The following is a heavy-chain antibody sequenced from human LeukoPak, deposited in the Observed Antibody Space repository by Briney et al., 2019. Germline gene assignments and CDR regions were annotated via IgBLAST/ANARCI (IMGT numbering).Heavy chain of an antibody. CDR2: ISSSSSTI. J-gene: IGHJ4*02. CDR3: ARAQYYSDSTGYYYLHY. Sequence: LGGSLRLSCVGSGFTFSSYHMNWVRQAPGKGLEGVSYISSSSSTIYYADSVKGRFTISRDNAKNSLYLQTNSLRAEDTAVYYCARAQYYSDSTGYYYLHYWGQGTLVTVSS. V-gene: IGHV3-48*01. D-gene: IGHD3-22*01. CDR1: GFTFSSYH.